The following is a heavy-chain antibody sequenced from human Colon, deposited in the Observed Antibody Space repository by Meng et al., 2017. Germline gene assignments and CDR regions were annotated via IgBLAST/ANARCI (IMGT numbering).Heavy chain of an antibody. J-gene: IGHJ4*02. CDR1: GGSFSGYY. CDR2: INHSGST. V-gene: IGHV4-34*01. CDR3: ARGWGYCSSTSRYFLDY. Sequence: AQLQQWRAGLLSPPEPLSLTCAVYGGSFSGYYWSWIRQPPGKGLEWIGEINHSGSTNYNPSLKSRVTISVDTSKNQFSLKLSSVTAADTAVYYCARGWGYCSSTSRYFLDYWGQGTLVTVSS. D-gene: IGHD2-2*01.